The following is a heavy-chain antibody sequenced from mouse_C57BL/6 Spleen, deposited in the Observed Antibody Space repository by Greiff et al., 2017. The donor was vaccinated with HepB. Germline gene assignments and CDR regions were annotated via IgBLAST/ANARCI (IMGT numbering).Heavy chain of an antibody. V-gene: IGHV5-17*01. CDR1: GFTFSDYG. CDR3: ARTATVVGYAMDY. Sequence: EVKVVESGGGLVKPGGSLKLSCAASGFTFSDYGMHWVRQAPEKGLEWVAYISSGSSTIYYADTVKGRFTISRDNAKNTLFLQMTSLRSEDTAMYYCARTATVVGYAMDYWGQGTSVTVSS. CDR2: ISSGSSTI. D-gene: IGHD1-1*01. J-gene: IGHJ4*01.